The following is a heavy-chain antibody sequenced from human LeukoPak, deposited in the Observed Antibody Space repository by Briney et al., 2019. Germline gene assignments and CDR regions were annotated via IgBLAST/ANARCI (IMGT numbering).Heavy chain of an antibody. V-gene: IGHV1-69*04. Sequence: SVKVSCKASGGTFTSYAISWVRQAPGQGLEWMGRIIPIFGIANYAQKFQGRVTITADKSTSTAYMELSSLRSEDTAVYYCATPANYYGSGSLRYYYYGMDVWGQGTTVTVSS. CDR1: GGTFTSYA. CDR3: ATPANYYGSGSLRYYYYGMDV. J-gene: IGHJ6*02. CDR2: IIPIFGIA. D-gene: IGHD3-10*01.